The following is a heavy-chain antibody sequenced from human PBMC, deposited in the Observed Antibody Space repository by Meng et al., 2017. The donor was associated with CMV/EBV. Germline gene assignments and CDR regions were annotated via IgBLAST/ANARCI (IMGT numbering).Heavy chain of an antibody. Sequence: QVQLQQWGPGLLKPSVTLSLPCAVYGGSFSGYYWSWIRQPPGKGLEWIGEINHSGSTNYNPSLKSRVTISVDTSKNQFSLKLSSVTAADTAVYYCASSLTYPDYWGQGTLVTVSS. CDR2: INHSGST. J-gene: IGHJ4*02. V-gene: IGHV4-34*01. D-gene: IGHD2-15*01. CDR3: ASSLTYPDY. CDR1: GGSFSGYY.